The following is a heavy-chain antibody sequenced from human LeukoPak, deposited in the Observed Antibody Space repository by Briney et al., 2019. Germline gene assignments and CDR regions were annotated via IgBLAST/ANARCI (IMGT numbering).Heavy chain of an antibody. V-gene: IGHV1-18*01. CDR2: ISAYNGNT. D-gene: IGHD3-22*01. J-gene: IGHJ5*02. Sequence: ASVKVSCKASGYTFTSYGISWVRQAPGQGLEWMGRISAYNGNTNYAQKLQGRVTMTTDTSTSTAYMELRSLRSDDTAVYYCARVMLSSGYYVGWFDPWGQGTLVTVSS. CDR3: ARVMLSSGYYVGWFDP. CDR1: GYTFTSYG.